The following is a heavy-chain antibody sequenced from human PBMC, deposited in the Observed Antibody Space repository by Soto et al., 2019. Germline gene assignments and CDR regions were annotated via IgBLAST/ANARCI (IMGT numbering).Heavy chain of an antibody. CDR1: GGSISDYY. CDR2: MYDSGST. Sequence: QVQLQESGPGLVKPSETLSLTCTVSGGSISDYYWSWIRQPPGKGLEWIGYMYDSGSTRYNRSLNSRVTISVDTSKNQFSLNLRSVTAADTAVYYCARNMAYWGQGTLVTVSS. V-gene: IGHV4-4*09. CDR3: ARNMAY. D-gene: IGHD3-10*01. J-gene: IGHJ4*02.